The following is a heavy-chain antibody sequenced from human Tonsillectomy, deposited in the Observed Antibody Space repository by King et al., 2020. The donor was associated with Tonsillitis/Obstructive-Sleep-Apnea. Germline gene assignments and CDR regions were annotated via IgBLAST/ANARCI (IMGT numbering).Heavy chain of an antibody. CDR3: ASDGGRGYGFDP. D-gene: IGHD6-25*01. CDR2: SNPSGSA. Sequence: VQLQQWGAGLLRPSETLSLTCAVYGGSFSGYYWSWSRQPPGKGLEWIGESNPSGSANYNPSRTSRVTISVDTSRTQFSLKLSSVTAADTAVYYCASDGGRGYGFDPWGQGTLVTVSS. V-gene: IGHV4-34*01. CDR1: GGSFSGYY. J-gene: IGHJ5*02.